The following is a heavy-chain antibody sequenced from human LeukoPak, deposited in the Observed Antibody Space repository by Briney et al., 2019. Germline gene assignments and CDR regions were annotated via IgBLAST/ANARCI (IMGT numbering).Heavy chain of an antibody. Sequence: GGSLRLSCAASGFTFSHYWMSWVRQAPGKGLEWVANIKEDGSEEYYVDSLKGRFTISRDNAKNSLHLQMNTLRAEDTAVYYCARERDGRFFDYWGQGTLVTVSS. J-gene: IGHJ4*02. D-gene: IGHD5-24*01. CDR1: GFTFSHYW. CDR3: ARERDGRFFDY. CDR2: IKEDGSEE. V-gene: IGHV3-7*01.